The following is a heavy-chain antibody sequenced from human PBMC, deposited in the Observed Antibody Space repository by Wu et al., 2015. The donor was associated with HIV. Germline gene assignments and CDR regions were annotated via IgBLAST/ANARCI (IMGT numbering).Heavy chain of an antibody. J-gene: IGHJ4*02. Sequence: QVQLVQSGAEVKKPGASVKVSCKASGYTFTSYDINWVRQATGQGLEWMGWMTPNSGNTGYAQKFQGRVTITRNTSRSTAYMELSSLRSEDTAVYYCARGHYGSWYFRGPLDYVGPGNPGPPSPQ. CDR2: MTPNSGNT. CDR1: GYTFTSYD. CDR3: ARGHYGSWYFRGPLDY. V-gene: IGHV1-8*03. D-gene: IGHD6-13*01.